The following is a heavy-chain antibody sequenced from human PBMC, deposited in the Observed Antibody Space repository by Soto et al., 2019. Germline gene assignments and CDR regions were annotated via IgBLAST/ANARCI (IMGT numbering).Heavy chain of an antibody. D-gene: IGHD3-22*01. J-gene: IGHJ4*02. V-gene: IGHV4-34*01. CDR2: NHTSGST. CDR3: DNVKNSLHLHMNSLRADDTAVYYCARERDYYDSSGSWRDSDFDY. Sequence: LSLTCAVYDESLSGYYYSWTRQPPGKGLEWIGENHTSGSTYYNPSLKTRVTISQNKSKNQFSLQLISVSSALRLFICRDNVKNSLHLHMNSLRADDTAVYYCARERDYYDSSGSWRDSDFDYWGQGTQVTVSS. CDR1: DESLSGYY.